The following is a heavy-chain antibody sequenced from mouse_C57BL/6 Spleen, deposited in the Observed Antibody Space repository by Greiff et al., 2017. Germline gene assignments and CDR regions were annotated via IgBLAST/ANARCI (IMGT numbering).Heavy chain of an antibody. CDR2: ISGGGGNT. V-gene: IGHV5-9*01. CDR1: GFTFSSYT. CDR3: ARLGIYDGYYGWYCDV. J-gene: IGHJ1*03. Sequence: EVKLVESGGGLVKPGGSLKLSCAASGFTFSSYTMSWVRQTPEKRLEWVATISGGGGNTYYPDSVKGRFTLSRDNAKNTLYLQMSSLRSEDTALYYCARLGIYDGYYGWYCDVWGTGTTVTVSS. D-gene: IGHD2-3*01.